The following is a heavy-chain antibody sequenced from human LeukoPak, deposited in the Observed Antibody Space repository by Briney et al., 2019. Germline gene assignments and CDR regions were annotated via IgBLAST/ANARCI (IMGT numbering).Heavy chain of an antibody. V-gene: IGHV3-74*01. CDR3: ARADSSSSPFDY. D-gene: IGHD6-6*01. J-gene: IGHJ4*02. CDR2: ISSDGSST. Sequence: VSRISSDGSSTSYAASVKGRFTISSDNAKNTLYLQMNSLRAEDTAVYYCARADSSSSPFDYWGQGTLVTVSS.